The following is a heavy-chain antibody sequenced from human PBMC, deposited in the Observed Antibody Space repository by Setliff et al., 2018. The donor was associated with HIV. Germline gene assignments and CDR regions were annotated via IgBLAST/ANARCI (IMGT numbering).Heavy chain of an antibody. Sequence: PGGSLRLSCVASGFAFDDYSMHWVRQAPGKGLEWVSLISWDGSSTFYVDSVKGRFTVSRDNSKNSLYLEMDSLTTEDTAFYHCARVWFGDLEALKHWGQGTLVTVSS. CDR2: ISWDGSST. CDR3: ARVWFGDLEALKH. J-gene: IGHJ1*01. D-gene: IGHD3-10*01. V-gene: IGHV3-43*01. CDR1: GFAFDDYS.